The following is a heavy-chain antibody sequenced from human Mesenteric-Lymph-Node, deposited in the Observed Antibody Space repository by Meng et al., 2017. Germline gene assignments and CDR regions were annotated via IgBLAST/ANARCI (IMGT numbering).Heavy chain of an antibody. D-gene: IGHD2-15*01. Sequence: ASVKVSCKASGYTFISYGINWVRQAPGQGLEWMGWFSVYNGNTNYAQKLQGRVTMTTDTSTSTAYMELRSLRSDDTAVYYCASDGYYCSGGSCYSAPFDYWGQGTLVTVSS. CDR3: ASDGYYCSGGSCYSAPFDY. J-gene: IGHJ4*02. CDR1: GYTFISYG. CDR2: FSVYNGNT. V-gene: IGHV1-18*01.